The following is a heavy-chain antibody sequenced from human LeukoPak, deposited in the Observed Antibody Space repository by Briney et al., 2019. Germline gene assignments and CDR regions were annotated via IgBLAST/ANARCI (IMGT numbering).Heavy chain of an antibody. Sequence: GGSLRLSCAASGFTFSSYSMNWVRQAPGKGLEWVAVISYDGSNKYYADSVKGRFTISRDNSKNTLYLQMNSLRAEDTAVYYCARAGSDSSGYYFVRGGYFDYWGQGTLVTVSS. J-gene: IGHJ4*02. CDR1: GFTFSSYS. V-gene: IGHV3-30*03. CDR2: ISYDGSNK. D-gene: IGHD3-22*01. CDR3: ARAGSDSSGYYFVRGGYFDY.